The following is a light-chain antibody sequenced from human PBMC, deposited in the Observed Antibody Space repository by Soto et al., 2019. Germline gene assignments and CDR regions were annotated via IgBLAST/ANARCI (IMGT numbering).Light chain of an antibody. Sequence: TQSPATLSVSPGERATLSCRASQSVSSSYLAWYQQKPGQAPRLLIYGASSGAPGIPDRFSGSGSETDFTLTITRLESEDFAVYSCHQYGSSPWTFGQGTKV. V-gene: IGKV3-20*01. CDR2: GAS. CDR1: QSVSSSY. CDR3: HQYGSSPWT. J-gene: IGKJ1*01.